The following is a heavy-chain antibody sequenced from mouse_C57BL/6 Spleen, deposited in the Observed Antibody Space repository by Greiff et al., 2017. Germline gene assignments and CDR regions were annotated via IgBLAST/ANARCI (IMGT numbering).Heavy chain of an antibody. Sequence: EVKLMESGGGLVKPGGSLKLSCAASGFTFSSYTMSWVRQTPEKRLEWVATISGGGGNTYYPDSVKGRFTISRDNAKNTLYLQMSSLRSEDTALYYCARQRITGYAMDYWGQGTSVTVSS. J-gene: IGHJ4*01. CDR2: ISGGGGNT. CDR1: GFTFSSYT. CDR3: ARQRITGYAMDY. V-gene: IGHV5-9*01. D-gene: IGHD1-1*01.